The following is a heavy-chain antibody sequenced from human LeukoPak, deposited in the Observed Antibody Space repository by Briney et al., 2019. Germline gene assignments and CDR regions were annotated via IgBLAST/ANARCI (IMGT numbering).Heavy chain of an antibody. CDR1: GFTFSSYT. CDR2: IDRASSLI. J-gene: IGHJ4*02. CDR3: ARATSVAGTKVSGVGY. Sequence: PGGSLRLSCAASGFTFSSYTMNWVRQAPGQGLEWVSSIDRASSLIYYADSVRGRFTISRDNAKNSLYLQMNSLKGEDTAVYYCARATSVAGTKVSGVGYCGQGTLVSVST. V-gene: IGHV3-21*01. D-gene: IGHD6-19*01.